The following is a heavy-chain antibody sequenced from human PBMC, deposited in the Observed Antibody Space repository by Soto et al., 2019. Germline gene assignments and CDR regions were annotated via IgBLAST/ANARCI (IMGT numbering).Heavy chain of an antibody. CDR3: TRKVGTFNFDY. CDR2: INPDSGGT. D-gene: IGHD3-16*01. J-gene: IGHJ4*01. Sequence: GASVKVSCKASGYMFTGYYMHWVRQAPGQGLEWMGWINPDSGGTNYQQKFQGRVTMTTDTSISTAYFELSSLRADDTAVYYCTRKVGTFNFDYWGDAGLVNV. CDR1: GYMFTGYY. V-gene: IGHV1-2*02.